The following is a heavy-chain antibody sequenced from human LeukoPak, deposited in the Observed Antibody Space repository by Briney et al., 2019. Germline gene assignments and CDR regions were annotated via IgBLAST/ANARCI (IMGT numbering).Heavy chain of an antibody. CDR3: ARGTVDSSGWYHMDV. CDR2: FSTSGST. V-gene: IGHV4-4*07. Sequence: PSETLSLTXTVSGDSINDYNYWTWIRQPAGKGLECIGRFSTSGSTNYNPSLKSRVTMSVDTSKSQFSLKLRSVTAADAAVYYCARGTVDSSGWYHMDVWGRGTTVTVSS. CDR1: GDSINDYNY. J-gene: IGHJ6*03. D-gene: IGHD6-19*01.